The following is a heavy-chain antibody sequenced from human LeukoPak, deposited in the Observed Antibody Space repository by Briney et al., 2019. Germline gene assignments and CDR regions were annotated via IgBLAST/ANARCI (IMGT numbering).Heavy chain of an antibody. V-gene: IGHV3-7*01. CDR2: IKQDGSEK. D-gene: IGHD4-17*01. CDR1: GFTFSSYW. Sequence: GSPRLSCAASGFTFSSYWMSWVRQAPGKGLEWVANIKQDGSEKYYVDSVKGRFTISRDNAKNSLYLQMNSLRAEDTAVYYCARQPPSYGDYEEYYFDYWGQGTLVTVSS. J-gene: IGHJ4*02. CDR3: ARQPPSYGDYEEYYFDY.